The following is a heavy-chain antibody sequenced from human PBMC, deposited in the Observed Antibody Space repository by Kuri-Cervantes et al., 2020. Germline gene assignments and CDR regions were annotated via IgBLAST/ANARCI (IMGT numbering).Heavy chain of an antibody. CDR3: AKEGGNYGDYGLSDYYGMDV. D-gene: IGHD4-17*01. CDR1: GFTFSRYA. J-gene: IGHJ6*02. V-gene: IGHV3-30-3*01. CDR2: ISSDGSNR. Sequence: GGSLRLSCAASGFTFSRYAIHWIRQALGKGLEWVADISSDGSNRYYADSVKGRFTISRDNSKKTVYLQMNSLRAEDTAVYYCAKEGGNYGDYGLSDYYGMDVWGQGTTVTVSS.